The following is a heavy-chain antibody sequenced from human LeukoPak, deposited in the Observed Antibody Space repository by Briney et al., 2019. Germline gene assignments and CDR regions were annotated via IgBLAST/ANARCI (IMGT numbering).Heavy chain of an antibody. V-gene: IGHV3-21*01. CDR2: ISSSSSDI. J-gene: IGHJ4*02. CDR1: GFTFSSYS. Sequence: KAGGSLRLSCAASGFTFSSYSMNWVRQAPGKGLEWVSSISSSSSDIYYADSVKGRFTISRDNAKNSLYMQRNSLRAEDTAVYYCASLNYYDSSGPQANWGQGTLVTVSS. CDR3: ASLNYYDSSGPQAN. D-gene: IGHD3-22*01.